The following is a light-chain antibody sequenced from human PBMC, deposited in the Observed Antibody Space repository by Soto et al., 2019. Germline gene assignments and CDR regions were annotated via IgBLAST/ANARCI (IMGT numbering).Light chain of an antibody. CDR1: SSDVGGYNY. Sequence: QCVLTQPGSVSGSPGQSVTISCTGTSSDVGGYNYVSWYQQYPGKAPKVMIYAVTKRPSGVPDRISGSKSGNTASLTISGLQAEDEADYYCCSYAGSYTHYVFGTGTKVTVL. J-gene: IGLJ1*01. CDR2: AVT. CDR3: CSYAGSYTHYV. V-gene: IGLV2-11*01.